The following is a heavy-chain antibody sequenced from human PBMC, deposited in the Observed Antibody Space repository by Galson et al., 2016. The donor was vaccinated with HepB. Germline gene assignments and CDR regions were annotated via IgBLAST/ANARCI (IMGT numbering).Heavy chain of an antibody. V-gene: IGHV3-23*01. D-gene: IGHD6-19*01. J-gene: IGHJ6*02. CDR2: ISSRGGRT. Sequence: SLRLSCAASGLTFSSYAMSWVRQAPGKGLEWVSSISSRGGRTYYTDSVKGRFTVSRDNSKNTLYGQMNTLRAEDTAVYYCAKGFRPYRSGWERLFEHSYHYYGMDVWGQGTTVTVSS. CDR1: GLTFSSYA. CDR3: AKGFRPYRSGWERLFEHSYHYYGMDV.